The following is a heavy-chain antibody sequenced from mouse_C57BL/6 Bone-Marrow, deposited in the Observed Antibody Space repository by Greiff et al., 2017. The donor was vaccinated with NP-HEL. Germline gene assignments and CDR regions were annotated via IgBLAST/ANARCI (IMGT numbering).Heavy chain of an antibody. Sequence: VQLQQSGAELVRPGSSVKMSCKTSGYTFTSYGINWVKQRPGQGLEWIGYIYIGSGYTEYNEKFKGKATLTSDTSSSTAYMQLSSLTSEDSAIYFCATYYSNYGPWFAYWGQGTLVTVSA. CDR1: GYTFTSYG. V-gene: IGHV1-58*01. D-gene: IGHD2-5*01. J-gene: IGHJ3*01. CDR3: ATYYSNYGPWFAY. CDR2: IYIGSGYT.